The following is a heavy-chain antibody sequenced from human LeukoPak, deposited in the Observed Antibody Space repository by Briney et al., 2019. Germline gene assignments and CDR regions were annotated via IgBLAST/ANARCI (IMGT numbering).Heavy chain of an antibody. CDR3: ARATGWFQAFDY. Sequence: GGSLRLSCAASGFTFSGHEMNWVRQAPGKGLEWISYISDSGGTTKYADSVKGRFTISRDNAKNSLYLQMNSLRAEDTAVYYCARATGWFQAFDYWGQGTLVTVSS. D-gene: IGHD6-19*01. CDR2: ISDSGGTT. CDR1: GFTFSGHE. J-gene: IGHJ4*02. V-gene: IGHV3-48*03.